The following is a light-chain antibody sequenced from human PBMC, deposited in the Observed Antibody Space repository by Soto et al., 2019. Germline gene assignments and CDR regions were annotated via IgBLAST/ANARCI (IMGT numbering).Light chain of an antibody. CDR2: DAS. V-gene: IGKV3-20*01. Sequence: EIVMTQSPATLSVSPGERATLSCRASQSVSSNLAWYQQKPGQAPRLLMYDASGRASGIPDRFSGSGSGTDFTLTISRLEPEDFAVYYCQVYDRSPLFGGGTKVEI. CDR1: QSVSSN. J-gene: IGKJ4*01. CDR3: QVYDRSPL.